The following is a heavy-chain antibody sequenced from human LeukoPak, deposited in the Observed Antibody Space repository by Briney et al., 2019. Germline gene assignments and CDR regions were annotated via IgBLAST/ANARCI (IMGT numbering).Heavy chain of an antibody. CDR2: ISYDGSNK. D-gene: IGHD1-26*01. V-gene: IGHV3-30*04. CDR1: GFTFSSYA. J-gene: IGHJ4*02. CDR3: ARVREARFDY. Sequence: GGSLRLSCAASGFTFSSYAMHWVRQAPGKGLEWVAVISYDGSNKYYADSVKGRFTISRDNSKNTLYLQMNSLRAEDTAVYYCARVREARFDYWGQETLVTVSS.